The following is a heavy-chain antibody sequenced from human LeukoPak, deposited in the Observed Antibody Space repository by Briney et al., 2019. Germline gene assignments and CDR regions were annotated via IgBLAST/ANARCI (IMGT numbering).Heavy chain of an antibody. Sequence: PSETLSLTCAVYGGSFSGYYWSWIRQPPGKGLEWIGEINHSGSTNYNPSLRSRVTISVDTSKNQFSLKLSSVTAADTAVYYCARGLGVRGPPRTGFDIWGQGTMVTVSS. CDR2: INHSGST. V-gene: IGHV4-34*01. D-gene: IGHD3-10*01. CDR3: ARGLGVRGPPRTGFDI. J-gene: IGHJ3*02. CDR1: GGSFSGYY.